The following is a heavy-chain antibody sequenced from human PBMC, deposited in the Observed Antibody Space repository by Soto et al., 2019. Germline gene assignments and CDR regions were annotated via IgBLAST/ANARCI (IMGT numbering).Heavy chain of an antibody. D-gene: IGHD3-9*01. V-gene: IGHV3-23*01. J-gene: IGHJ4*02. CDR3: AKDYADILTGYYPYPSFDY. Sequence: GESLKISCAASGFTFSSYAMSWVRQAPGKGLEWVSAISGSGGSTYYADSVKGRFTISRDNSKNTLYLQMNSLRAEDTAVYYCAKDYADILTGYYPYPSFDYWGRGTLVTVSS. CDR1: GFTFSSYA. CDR2: ISGSGGST.